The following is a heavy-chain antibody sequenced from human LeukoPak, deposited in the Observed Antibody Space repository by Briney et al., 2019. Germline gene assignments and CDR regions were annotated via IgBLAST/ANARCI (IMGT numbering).Heavy chain of an antibody. CDR2: IYYSGRT. CDR1: GDSIGSGGNY. D-gene: IGHD2-21*01. V-gene: IGHV4-30-4*01. CDR3: ARHIDY. J-gene: IGHJ4*02. Sequence: SETLSLTCSVSGDSIGSGGNYWSWIRQPPGKGLEWIGHIYYSGRTYYNPSLKSRITISVDMSKNQFSLQLSSVTAADTAVYYCARHIDYWGQGTLVTVSS.